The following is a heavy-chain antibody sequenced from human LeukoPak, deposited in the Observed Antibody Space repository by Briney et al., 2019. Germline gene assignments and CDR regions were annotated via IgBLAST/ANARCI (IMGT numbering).Heavy chain of an antibody. J-gene: IGHJ4*02. Sequence: SETLSLTCTVSVGSISSSRYYWGWIRQPPAKGLEWIGSIYYSGSTYYNPSLKSRVTISVDTSKNQFSLKLSSVTAADTAVYYCARVGACDWLLNFDYWGQGTLVTVSS. CDR1: VGSISSSRYY. D-gene: IGHD3-9*01. CDR3: ARVGACDWLLNFDY. CDR2: IYYSGST. V-gene: IGHV4-39*07.